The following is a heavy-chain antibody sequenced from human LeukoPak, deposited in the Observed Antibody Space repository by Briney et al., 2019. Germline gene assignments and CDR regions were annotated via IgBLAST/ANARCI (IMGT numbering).Heavy chain of an antibody. V-gene: IGHV1-46*01. D-gene: IGHD6-13*01. CDR1: GYTFTTYY. J-gene: IGHJ4*02. Sequence: ASVKVSCKASGYTFTTYYMHWVRQAPGQGLEWMGIINPSGGSTSYAQKFQGRVTMTRDMSTSTVYMELSSLRSDDTAVYYCARDRIAAAVFDFWGQGTLVTVSS. CDR2: INPSGGST. CDR3: ARDRIAAAVFDF.